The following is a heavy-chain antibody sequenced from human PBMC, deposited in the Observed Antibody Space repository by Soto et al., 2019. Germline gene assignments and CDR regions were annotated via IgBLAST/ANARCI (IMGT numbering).Heavy chain of an antibody. CDR3: AKDRDYGGASYYFDY. J-gene: IGHJ4*02. Sequence: LRLSCAASGFTFSSYGMHWVRQAPGKGLEWVAVMASDGRNKYSAESVKGRFTISRDNSKNTLYLQMNSLRAEDTAVYYCAKDRDYGGASYYFDYWGQGTLVTVSS. D-gene: IGHD4-17*01. CDR1: GFTFSSYG. CDR2: MASDGRNK. V-gene: IGHV3-30*18.